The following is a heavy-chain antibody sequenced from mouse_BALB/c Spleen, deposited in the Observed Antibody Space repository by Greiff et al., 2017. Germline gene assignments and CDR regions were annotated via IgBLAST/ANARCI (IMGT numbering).Heavy chain of an antibody. V-gene: IGHV1-7*01. Sequence: VQLVESGAELAKPGASVKMSCKASGYTFTSYWMHWVKQRPGQGLEWIGYINPSTGYTEYNQKFKDKATLTADKSSSTAYMQLSSLTSEDSAVYYCARSPGSPTGHYYYEGFDYWGQGTALTVSS. CDR1: GYTFTSYW. D-gene: IGHD1-1*01. CDR3: ARSPGSPTGHYYYEGFDY. J-gene: IGHJ2*01. CDR2: INPSTGYT.